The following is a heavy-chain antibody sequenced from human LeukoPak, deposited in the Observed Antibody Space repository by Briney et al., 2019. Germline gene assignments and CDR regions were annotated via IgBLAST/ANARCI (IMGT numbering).Heavy chain of an antibody. V-gene: IGHV3-23*01. CDR3: AKGHNNYYLTIDY. D-gene: IGHD1-26*01. CDR2: IADSGGNT. Sequence: GGSLRPSCAASGFTFNMYGIGWVRQAPGKWPEWVAAIADSGGNTYYADSVKGRFTISRDNSRNTLSLQMNSLRAEDTAVYYCAKGHNNYYLTIDYWGQGTLVTVSS. J-gene: IGHJ4*02. CDR1: GFTFNMYG.